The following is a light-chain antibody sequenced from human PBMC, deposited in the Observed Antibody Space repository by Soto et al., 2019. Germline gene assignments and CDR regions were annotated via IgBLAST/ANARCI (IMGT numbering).Light chain of an antibody. J-gene: IGKJ1*01. CDR1: ESVSTN. Sequence: EIEITQSSSPPSLAPGERVTLSCRASESVSTNLAWYQQKAGQAPRLLIYGASTRATGIPARFSGSGSGTEFTLTISSLQSEDFAVYYCQQYSIWRTFGQGTKVDI. CDR3: QQYSIWRT. CDR2: GAS. V-gene: IGKV3-15*01.